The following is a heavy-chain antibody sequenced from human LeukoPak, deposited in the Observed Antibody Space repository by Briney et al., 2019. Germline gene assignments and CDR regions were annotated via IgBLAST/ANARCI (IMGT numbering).Heavy chain of an antibody. V-gene: IGHV4-34*01. CDR1: GGSFSGYY. D-gene: IGHD6-25*01. CDR2: INHSGST. CDR3: ARLPPPSGYFYYMDV. J-gene: IGHJ6*03. Sequence: KPSETLSLTCAVYGGSFSGYYWSWIRQPPGKGLEWIGEINHSGSTNYNPSLKSRVTISVDTSKNQFSLKLSSVTAADTAVYYCARLPPPSGYFYYMDVWGKGTTVTVSS.